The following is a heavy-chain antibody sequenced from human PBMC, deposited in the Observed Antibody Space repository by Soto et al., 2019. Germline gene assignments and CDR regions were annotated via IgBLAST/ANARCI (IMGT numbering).Heavy chain of an antibody. Sequence: QVQLVESGGGVVQPGRSLRLSCAASGFSFSNCGMHWVRRAPGKGLEWVAAISSDGSDKYYSESVKGRFTISRENCKITLFLQMNSLRVEDTAVYYCVKGSEVARQELDYWGQGNLVTVSS. CDR2: ISSDGSDK. J-gene: IGHJ4*02. CDR3: VKGSEVARQELDY. CDR1: GFSFSNCG. D-gene: IGHD2-15*01. V-gene: IGHV3-30*18.